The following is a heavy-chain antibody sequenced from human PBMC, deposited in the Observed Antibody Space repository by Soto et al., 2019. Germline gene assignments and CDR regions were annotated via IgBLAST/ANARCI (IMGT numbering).Heavy chain of an antibody. Sequence: GSGPTLVNPTQTLTLTCTFSGFSLSSTRMAVGWIRQPPGKALEWLALIYWDDDKRYSPFLKSRLTITKDTSKNQVVLTMSNMDPVDTARYYCAHIVVAGLGYYFYYWGQGTLVTVSS. J-gene: IGHJ4*02. CDR1: GFSLSSTRMA. D-gene: IGHD6-19*01. CDR3: AHIVVAGLGYYFYY. CDR2: IYWDDDK. V-gene: IGHV2-5*02.